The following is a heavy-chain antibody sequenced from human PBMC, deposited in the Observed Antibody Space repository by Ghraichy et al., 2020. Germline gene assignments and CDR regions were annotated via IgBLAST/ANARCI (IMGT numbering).Heavy chain of an antibody. D-gene: IGHD2/OR15-2a*01. V-gene: IGHV3-7*03. CDR2: INQDGSEK. J-gene: IGHJ3*02. Sequence: LSLTCAASGFTFSSHWMHWVRQGPGKRLEWVARINQDGSEKYYVDSVKGRFTISRDNAKNSVYLEMNSLRVEDTAVYYCARGTNSALDIWGQGTMVTISS. CDR3: ARGTNSALDI. CDR1: GFTFSSHW.